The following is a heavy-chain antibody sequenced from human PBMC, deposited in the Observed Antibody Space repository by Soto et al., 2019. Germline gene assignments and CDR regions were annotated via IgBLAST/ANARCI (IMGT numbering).Heavy chain of an antibody. CDR3: ARDWYSYGYRPADC. CDR2: IWYDGSNK. V-gene: IGHV3-33*01. CDR1: GFTFSSYG. D-gene: IGHD5-18*01. Sequence: QVQLVESGGGVVQPGRSLRLSCAASGFTFSSYGMHWVRQAPGKGLEWVAVIWYDGSNKYYADSVKGRFTISRDNSKNTLYLQMNSLRAEDTAVYYCARDWYSYGYRPADCWGQGTLVTVSS. J-gene: IGHJ4*02.